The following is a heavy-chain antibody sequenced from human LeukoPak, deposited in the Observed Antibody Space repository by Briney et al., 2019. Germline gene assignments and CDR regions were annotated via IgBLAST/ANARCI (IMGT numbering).Heavy chain of an antibody. Sequence: SETLSLTCAVSGYSITSGFYWGWIRQAPGKGLEWIGSIYHSGRIYYNPSLESRVSISIDASKNQFSLRLSPVTAADTAVFYCARRPSSGGWYSKWGQGTLVTVSS. CDR3: ARRPSSGGWYSK. CDR2: IYHSGRI. CDR1: GYSITSGFY. V-gene: IGHV4-38-2*01. J-gene: IGHJ4*02. D-gene: IGHD6-19*01.